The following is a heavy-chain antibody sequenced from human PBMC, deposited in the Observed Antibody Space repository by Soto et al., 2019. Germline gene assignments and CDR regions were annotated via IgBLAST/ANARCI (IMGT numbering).Heavy chain of an antibody. V-gene: IGHV5-10-1*01. J-gene: IGHJ6*02. D-gene: IGHD2-2*01. Sequence: GESLKISCKGSGYSFTSYWISWVRQMPGKGLEWMGRIDPSDSYTNYSPSFQGHVTISAAKSISIAYLQGSSLKASDTAMEYCARSGFDCSSTSCPDYYYYGMDVWGQGTTVTVSS. CDR1: GYSFTSYW. CDR3: ARSGFDCSSTSCPDYYYYGMDV. CDR2: IDPSDSYT.